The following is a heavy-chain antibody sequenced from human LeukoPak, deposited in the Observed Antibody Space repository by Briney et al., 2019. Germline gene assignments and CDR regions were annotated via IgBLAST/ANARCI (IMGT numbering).Heavy chain of an antibody. CDR3: AKGGYFSFDM. CDR2: ISGDHAGRLGAT. Sequence: PGGSLRLSCAASGFNFIRHDMSWVRQTPGQGLEWVSGISGDHAGRLGATYYADSVQGRFTISRDNSKSALYLQMHSLRAEDTAMYFCAKGGYFSFDMWGQGTKVTVSS. CDR1: GFNFIRHD. V-gene: IGHV3-23*01. D-gene: IGHD2-2*03. J-gene: IGHJ3*02.